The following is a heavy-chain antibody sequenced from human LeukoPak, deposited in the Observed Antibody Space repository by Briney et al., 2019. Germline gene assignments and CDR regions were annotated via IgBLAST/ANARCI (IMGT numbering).Heavy chain of an antibody. V-gene: IGHV1-2*04. CDR2: INPNTGGT. Sequence: ASVKVSCKASGYNFIGYYTHWVRQAPGQGLEWMGWINPNTGGTNYAQKFQGWVTMTRDTSNSTAYMELSRLKSDDTAVYYCARGVGGMDVWGKGTTVTVSS. D-gene: IGHD2-2*01. CDR1: GYNFIGYY. J-gene: IGHJ6*04. CDR3: ARGVGGMDV.